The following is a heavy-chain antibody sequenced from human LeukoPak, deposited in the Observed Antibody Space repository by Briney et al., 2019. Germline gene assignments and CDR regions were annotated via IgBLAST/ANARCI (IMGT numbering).Heavy chain of an antibody. CDR3: ARPRTVFWSGYLGY. Sequence: GASVKVSCKASGGTFRNYVISWVREAPGQGLEWMGIINPSGGSTSYAQKFQGRVTMTRDTSTSTVYMELSSLRSEDTAVYYCARPRTVFWSGYLGYWGQGTLVTVSS. CDR1: GGTFRNYV. D-gene: IGHD3-3*01. CDR2: INPSGGST. V-gene: IGHV1-46*01. J-gene: IGHJ4*02.